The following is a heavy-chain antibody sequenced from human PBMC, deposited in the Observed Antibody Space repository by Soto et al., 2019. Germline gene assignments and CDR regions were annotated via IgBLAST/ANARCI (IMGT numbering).Heavy chain of an antibody. D-gene: IGHD2-15*01. CDR1: GFTFGTYG. V-gene: IGHV3-33*01. CDR3: AGGSGYCSGKSCYLRAVSDY. J-gene: IGHJ4*02. CDR2: IWYEGSSK. Sequence: GGSLRLSCAASGFTFGTYGMNWVRQAAGKGLEWMALIWYEGSSKLYGDSGKGRFTMSRDNSKRALYLQITSLGVEETSLYYCAGGSGYCSGKSCYLRAVSDYWGQGTLVTVSS.